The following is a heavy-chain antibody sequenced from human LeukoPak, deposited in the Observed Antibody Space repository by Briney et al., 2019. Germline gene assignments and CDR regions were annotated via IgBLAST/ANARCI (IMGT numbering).Heavy chain of an antibody. CDR1: GGSFSGYY. CDR3: AVTVTTPPSTDY. D-gene: IGHD4-17*01. J-gene: IGHJ4*02. CDR2: VNHSGST. V-gene: IGHV4-34*01. Sequence: PSETLSLTCAVYGGSFSGYYWSWIRQPPGKGLEWIGEVNHSGSTNYNPSLKSRVTISVDTSKNQFSLKLSSVTAADTAAYYCAVTVTTPPSTDYWGQGTLVTVSS.